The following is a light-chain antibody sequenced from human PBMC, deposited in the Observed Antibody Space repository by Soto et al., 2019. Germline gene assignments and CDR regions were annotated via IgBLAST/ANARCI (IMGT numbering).Light chain of an antibody. CDR1: SSDVGAYDA. Sequence: QSVLAQPASVSGSPGQSITISCTGTSSDVGAYDAVSWYQQHPGKAPQVIIYRGTKRPSGVSTRFSGSVSGNTASLTVSGLQAEDEADYYCCSYGGGYTPLVFGGGTKVTVL. V-gene: IGLV2-23*01. CDR3: CSYGGGYTPLV. J-gene: IGLJ2*01. CDR2: RGT.